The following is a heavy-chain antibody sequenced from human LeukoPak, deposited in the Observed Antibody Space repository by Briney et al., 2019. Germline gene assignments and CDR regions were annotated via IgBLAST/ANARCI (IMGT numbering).Heavy chain of an antibody. CDR1: GYTFSRYV. Sequence: ASVKVSCKASGYTFSRYVVHWVRQAPGQRPEWMGWINAGNGGTKYSQNFQGRVTITWDRSANTAYMELSSLTSEDTALYYCARDDCGDTCYPGGYWGQGTLVAVSS. CDR3: ARDDCGDTCYPGGY. D-gene: IGHD2-21*01. V-gene: IGHV1-3*01. CDR2: INAGNGGT. J-gene: IGHJ4*02.